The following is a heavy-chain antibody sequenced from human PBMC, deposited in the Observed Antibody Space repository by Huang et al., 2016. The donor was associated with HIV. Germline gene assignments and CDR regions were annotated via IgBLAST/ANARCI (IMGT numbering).Heavy chain of an antibody. J-gene: IGHJ5*02. D-gene: IGHD3-10*01. CDR1: GGSLSGYY. V-gene: IGHV4-34*02. CDR2: INHLGST. Sequence: QVHLQQWGAGLLKSAETLSPTCAVYGGSLSGYYWSWLRQTPGKGLEWIGEINHLGSTNYSPSLNSRVSISMDGSKKQFSLKLRSISDADTAVYFCARDATKNPRGWFDPWGQGTLVTVSS. CDR3: ARDATKNPRGWFDP.